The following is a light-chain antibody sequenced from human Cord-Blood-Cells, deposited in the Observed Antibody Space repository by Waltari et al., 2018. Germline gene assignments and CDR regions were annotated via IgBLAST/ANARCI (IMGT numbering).Light chain of an antibody. CDR2: EGS. Sequence: QSALTQPASVSGSPGQSITISCTGTSSDVWSYNLFPWSQQHPGKAPQLMIYEGSKRPSGVSNLFSGSKSGNTASLTISGLQAEDEADYYCCSYAGSSTWVFGGGTKLTVL. CDR3: CSYAGSSTWV. CDR1: SSDVWSYNL. J-gene: IGLJ3*02. V-gene: IGLV2-23*01.